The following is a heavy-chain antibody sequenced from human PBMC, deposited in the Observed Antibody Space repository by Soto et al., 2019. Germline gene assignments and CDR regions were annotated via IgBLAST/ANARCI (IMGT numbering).Heavy chain of an antibody. CDR3: ARSRGVGDSSSRDDF. J-gene: IGHJ4*02. Sequence: PSETLSLTCDVSGGSVSRSNWWSWVRQPPGKGLEWIGEIYHDGDTNYNPSLKSRVTISMDKSTNQFFLKLRSVTAADTAIYYCARSRGVGDSSSRDDFWGQGTLVTVSS. CDR2: IYHDGDT. V-gene: IGHV4-4*02. CDR1: GGSVSRSNW. D-gene: IGHD6-13*01.